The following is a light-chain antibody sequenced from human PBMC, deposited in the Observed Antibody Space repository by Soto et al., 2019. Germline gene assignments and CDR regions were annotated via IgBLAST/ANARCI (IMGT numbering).Light chain of an antibody. CDR3: QQSYGTPYT. CDR1: QSISSY. V-gene: IGKV1-39*01. Sequence: DIQMTQSPSSLSASVGDSVTITCRASQSISSYLNWYQQKPGKAPKLLIYAASSLQSGVPSRFSGGGSGTDFTLTISSLQPEDCATYYCQQSYGTPYTFGEGTKLEIK. J-gene: IGKJ2*01. CDR2: AAS.